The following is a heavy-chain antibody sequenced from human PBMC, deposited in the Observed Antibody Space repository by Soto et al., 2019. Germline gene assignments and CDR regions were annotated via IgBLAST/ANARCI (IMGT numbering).Heavy chain of an antibody. CDR3: ARDPQYGDYEDY. J-gene: IGHJ4*02. D-gene: IGHD4-17*01. CDR2: ISFDGSNK. CDR1: GFTFSSYA. V-gene: IGHV3-30-3*01. Sequence: QVQLVESGGGVVQPGRSLRRSCAASGFTFSSYAMHWVRQAPGKGLVWVAVISFDGSNKYYADSVKGRFTISRDNSKNTLYVQMNSLRTEDTAVYYCARDPQYGDYEDYWGQGTLVTVSS.